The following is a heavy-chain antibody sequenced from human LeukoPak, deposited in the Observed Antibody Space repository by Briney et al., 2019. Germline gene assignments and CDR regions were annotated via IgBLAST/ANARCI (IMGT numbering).Heavy chain of an antibody. J-gene: IGHJ4*02. CDR3: AKMDGMGVTDNPDY. V-gene: IGHV3-23*01. CDR1: GFTFSIYA. D-gene: IGHD2-21*02. Sequence: PGGSLRLSCAASGFTFSIYAMTWVRQAPGKGLEWVSSVDSRGVTTEYADSVKGRFTISRDNSKNTLYLQMHSLRAEDTALYYCAKMDGMGVTDNPDYWGQGTLVIVSS. CDR2: VDSRGVTT.